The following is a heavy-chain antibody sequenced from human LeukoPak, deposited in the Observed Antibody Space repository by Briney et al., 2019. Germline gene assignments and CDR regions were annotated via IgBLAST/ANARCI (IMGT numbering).Heavy chain of an antibody. Sequence: GGSLRLSCAASGFTFSSYAMHWVRQAPGKGLEWVAVISYDGSNKYYADSVKGRFTISRDNSKNTLYLQMNSLRAEDTAVYYCASHDRAAIDYWGQGTLVTVSS. CDR2: ISYDGSNK. V-gene: IGHV3-30-3*01. D-gene: IGHD3-22*01. CDR3: ASHDRAAIDY. CDR1: GFTFSSYA. J-gene: IGHJ4*02.